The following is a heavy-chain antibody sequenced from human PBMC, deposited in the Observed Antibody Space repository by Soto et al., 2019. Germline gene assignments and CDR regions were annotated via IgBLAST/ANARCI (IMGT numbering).Heavy chain of an antibody. CDR2: ISYDGSNK. D-gene: IGHD4-17*01. V-gene: IGHV3-30-3*01. CDR3: ARTLYGDNVDY. CDR1: GFTFSSYA. J-gene: IGHJ4*02. Sequence: SLRLSCAASGFTFSSYAMHWVRQAPGKGLEWVAVISYDGSNKYYADSVKGRVTMTRNTSISTAYMELSSLRSEDTAVYYCARTLYGDNVDYWGQGTLVTVSS.